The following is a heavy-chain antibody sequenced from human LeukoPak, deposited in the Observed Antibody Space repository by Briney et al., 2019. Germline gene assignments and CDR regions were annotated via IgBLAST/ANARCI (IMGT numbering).Heavy chain of an antibody. V-gene: IGHV4-30-2*05. D-gene: IGHD3-10*01. CDR1: GGSISSGGYS. J-gene: IGHJ4*02. Sequence: PSETLSLTCAVSGGSISSGGYSWSWIRQPPGKGLEWIGYIYQSGSTYYNPSLKSRVTISVDTSKNQFSLKLSSVTAADTAVYYCAREELNYGSGSYYKYWGQGTLVTVSS. CDR3: AREELNYGSGSYYKY. CDR2: IYQSGST.